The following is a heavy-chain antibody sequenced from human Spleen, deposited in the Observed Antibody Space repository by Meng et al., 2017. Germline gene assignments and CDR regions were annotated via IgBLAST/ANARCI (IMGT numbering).Heavy chain of an antibody. Sequence: QGTLPQWGAGWLKPSETLSLTCVVSGGSFSDYYWSWIRQPPGKGLEWIGEINHSGSTNYNPSLESRATISVDTSQNNLSLKLSSVTAADSAVYYCARGPTTMAHDFDYWGQGTLVTVSS. V-gene: IGHV4-34*01. CDR2: INHSGST. D-gene: IGHD4-11*01. CDR3: ARGPTTMAHDFDY. CDR1: GGSFSDYY. J-gene: IGHJ4*02.